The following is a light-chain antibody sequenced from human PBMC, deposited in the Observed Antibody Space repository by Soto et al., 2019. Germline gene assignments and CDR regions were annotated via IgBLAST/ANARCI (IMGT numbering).Light chain of an antibody. Sequence: QSVLTQPPSVSGAPGQRVTSSCTGSSSNLGSGYDVQWYQQLPGAAPKLLIYGNTNRPSGVPDRFSGSKSGTSASLAISGLQAEDEAEYFCQSYDNMVSPYNYVFGTGTKVTVL. CDR3: QSYDNMVSPYNYV. CDR1: SSNLGSGYD. V-gene: IGLV1-40*01. J-gene: IGLJ1*01. CDR2: GNT.